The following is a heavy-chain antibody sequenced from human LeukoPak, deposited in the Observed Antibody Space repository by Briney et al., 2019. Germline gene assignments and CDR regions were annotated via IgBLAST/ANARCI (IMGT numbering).Heavy chain of an antibody. Sequence: PGRSLRLSCAASGFTFSSYAMHWVRQAPGKGLEWVAVISYDGSNKYYADSVKGRFTISRGNSKNTLYLQMNSLRAEDTAVYYCARAGYSYGPVDYWGQGTLVTVSS. J-gene: IGHJ4*02. D-gene: IGHD5-18*01. CDR2: ISYDGSNK. V-gene: IGHV3-30-3*01. CDR3: ARAGYSYGPVDY. CDR1: GFTFSSYA.